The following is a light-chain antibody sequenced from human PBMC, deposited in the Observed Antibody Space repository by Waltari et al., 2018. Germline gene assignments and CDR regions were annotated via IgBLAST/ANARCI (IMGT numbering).Light chain of an antibody. V-gene: IGKV1-8*01. CDR3: QQYYSYFT. CDR1: QGVSTY. CDR2: ASS. J-gene: IGKJ4*01. Sequence: AIRMTQSPASLSASTGDRVTISCRASQGVSTYLAWYQQKPGKAPSLLIYASSTLESGVPSKFSGSGSGTDFTLTISCLQSEDFATYYCQQYYSYFTFGGGAKVEIK.